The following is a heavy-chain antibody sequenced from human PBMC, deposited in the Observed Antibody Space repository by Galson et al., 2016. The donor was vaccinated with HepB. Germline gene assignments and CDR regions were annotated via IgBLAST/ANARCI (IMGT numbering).Heavy chain of an antibody. V-gene: IGHV3-30-3*01. CDR2: ISNGGSNK. D-gene: IGHD1-1*01. J-gene: IGHJ6*04. CDR1: GFIFRSYA. CDR3: ARFIASPWNDYYYYGMDV. Sequence: SLRLSCADSGFIFRSYAMNWVRQAPGKGLEWLAVISNGGSNKYFADSVKGRFTISRDNSKNTLYLQMNSLRAEDTAVYYCARFIASPWNDYYYYGMDVWGKGTTVTVSS.